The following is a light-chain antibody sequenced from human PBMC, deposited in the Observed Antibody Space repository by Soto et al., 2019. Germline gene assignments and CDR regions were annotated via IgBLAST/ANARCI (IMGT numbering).Light chain of an antibody. J-gene: IGKJ2*01. CDR2: GAS. CDR1: QTIGRF. Sequence: DLLLTQSPSSLSASVGDRLTISCRASQTIGRFLNWYQQKPGKAPKFLIYGASTLQSGVPSRFSGSGSGTDFTLTISSLQHEDFATYFCQQSYNAPYTFGQGTKVDIK. V-gene: IGKV1-39*01. CDR3: QQSYNAPYT.